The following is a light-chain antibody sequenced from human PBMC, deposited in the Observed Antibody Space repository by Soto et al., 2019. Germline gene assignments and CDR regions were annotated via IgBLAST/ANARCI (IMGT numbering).Light chain of an antibody. J-gene: IGLJ1*01. CDR1: STDVGAYNY. CDR3: SSYAGSNSFV. CDR2: EVT. V-gene: IGLV2-8*01. Sequence: QAVVTQPPSASGSPGQSVTISCTGTSTDVGAYNYVSWYQQRPGKAPKLMIFEVTKRPSWVPDRFSGSKSGNTASLTVSGVQADDEADYYCSSYAGSNSFVFGTGTKLTVL.